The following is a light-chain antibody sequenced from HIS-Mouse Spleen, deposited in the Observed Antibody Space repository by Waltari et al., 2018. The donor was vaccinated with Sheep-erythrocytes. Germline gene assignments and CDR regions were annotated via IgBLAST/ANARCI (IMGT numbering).Light chain of an antibody. CDR2: EVS. J-gene: IGLJ2*01. CDR1: SSDVGGYNY. V-gene: IGLV2-14*01. CDR3: SSYTSSSTLVV. Sequence: QSALTQPASVSGSPGQSITISCTGTSSDVGGYNYVSWYQQHPGKAPKLMIYEVSNRPSGVSNRLSGSKSGNTASLTIYGLQAEDEADYYCSSYTSSSTLVVFGGGTKLTVL.